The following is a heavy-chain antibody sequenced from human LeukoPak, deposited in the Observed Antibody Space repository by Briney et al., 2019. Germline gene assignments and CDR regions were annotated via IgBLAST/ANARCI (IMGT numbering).Heavy chain of an antibody. V-gene: IGHV3-66*03. CDR1: GFRVSDYY. CDR2: IRDSGEA. Sequence: PGGSLRLSCAVSGFRVSDYYMSWVRQAPGKGLEWVGLIRDSGEAFYADFARGRFAISRDESENTLYLQMNSLIVEDTAVYFCARDRAANQDWVEFDPWGQGTPVIVSS. CDR3: ARDRAANQDWVEFDP. J-gene: IGHJ5*02. D-gene: IGHD3/OR15-3a*01.